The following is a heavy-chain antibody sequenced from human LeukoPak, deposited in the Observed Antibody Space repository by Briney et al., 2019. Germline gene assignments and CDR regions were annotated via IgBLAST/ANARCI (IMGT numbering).Heavy chain of an antibody. Sequence: GGSLRLSCAASGFTFSSYAMHWVRQAPGKGLEWVAVISYDGSNKYYADSVKGRFTISRDNSKNTLYLQMNSLRAEDTAVYYCARDREIFGVDYYYMDVWGKGTTVTVSS. CDR2: ISYDGSNK. J-gene: IGHJ6*03. D-gene: IGHD3-3*01. V-gene: IGHV3-30-3*01. CDR3: ARDREIFGVDYYYMDV. CDR1: GFTFSSYA.